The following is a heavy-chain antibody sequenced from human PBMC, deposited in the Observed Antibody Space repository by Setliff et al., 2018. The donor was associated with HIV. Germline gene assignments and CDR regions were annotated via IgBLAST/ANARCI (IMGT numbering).Heavy chain of an antibody. J-gene: IGHJ2*01. CDR1: GGSIRSYY. D-gene: IGHD3-16*01. CDR3: ARAGGGGRWLHLSYWYFDL. CDR2: IYYSGST. Sequence: KPSETLSLTCTVSGGSIRSYYWSWIRQPPGKGLEWIGYIYYSGSTNYNPSLKSRVTISVDTSKNQFSLKRSSVTAADTAVYYCARAGGGGRWLHLSYWYFDLWGRGTLVTVSS. V-gene: IGHV4-59*01.